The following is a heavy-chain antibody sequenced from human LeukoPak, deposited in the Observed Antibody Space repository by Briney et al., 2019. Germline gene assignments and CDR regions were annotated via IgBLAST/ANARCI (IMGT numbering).Heavy chain of an antibody. CDR2: IYHSGST. CDR3: ARVRSGSYSSGWYDY. V-gene: IGHV4-4*02. Sequence: SGTLSLTCAVSGGSISSSNWWSWVRQPPGKGLEWIGEIYHSGSTNYNPSLKSRVTISVDKSKNQFSLKLSSVTAADTAVYYCARVRSGSYSSGWYDYWGQGTLVTVSS. D-gene: IGHD6-19*01. CDR1: GGSISSSNW. J-gene: IGHJ4*02.